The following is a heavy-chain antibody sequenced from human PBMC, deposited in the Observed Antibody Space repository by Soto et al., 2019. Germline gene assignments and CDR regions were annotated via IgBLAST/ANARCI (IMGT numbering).Heavy chain of an antibody. D-gene: IGHD6-13*01. V-gene: IGHV1-8*01. CDR3: AREWSAAGHFYGLDV. Sequence: QVQLVQSGAEVKKPGASVQVSCKTSGYTFTSYDINWVRQAPGQGLEWVGWMNTNSDDTRSAQKFRGRRTLARQKSMRAVYMKLSNLTPDDTAVYYCAREWSAAGHFYGLDVWGQGTTVAVSS. CDR1: GYTFTSYD. CDR2: MNTNSDDT. J-gene: IGHJ6*02.